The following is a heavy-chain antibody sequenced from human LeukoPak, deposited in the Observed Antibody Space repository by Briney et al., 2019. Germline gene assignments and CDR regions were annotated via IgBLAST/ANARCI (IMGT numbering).Heavy chain of an antibody. V-gene: IGHV3-23*01. CDR2: ISGSGGST. CDR3: AHSGSYTVPEYFQH. D-gene: IGHD1-26*01. CDR1: GFTFSSYA. Sequence: GGSLRLSCAASGFTFSSYAMSWVRQAPGKGMEWVSAISGSGGSTYYADSVKGRFTISRDNSKNTLYLQMNSLRAEDTAVYYCAHSGSYTVPEYFQHWGQGALVTVSS. J-gene: IGHJ1*01.